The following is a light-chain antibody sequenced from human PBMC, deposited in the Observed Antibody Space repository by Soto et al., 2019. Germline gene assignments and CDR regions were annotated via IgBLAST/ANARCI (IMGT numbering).Light chain of an antibody. CDR2: DAS. Sequence: EIVLTQSPATLSLSPGERATLSCRTSQSVSYNLAWYQQKPGQAPRLLIYDASNRVTGVPARFSGSGSGTDFTLTISSLEPEDFAVYYCQQRGDWPLYTFGQGSKLEIK. CDR3: QQRGDWPLYT. CDR1: QSVSYN. V-gene: IGKV3-11*01. J-gene: IGKJ2*01.